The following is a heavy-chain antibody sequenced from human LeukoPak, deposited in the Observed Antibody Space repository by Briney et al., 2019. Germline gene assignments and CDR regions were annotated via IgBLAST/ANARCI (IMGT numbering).Heavy chain of an antibody. CDR2: IYHSGNT. J-gene: IGHJ4*02. D-gene: IGHD2-2*02. CDR3: ARGDIPDY. Sequence: KSSETLSLTCTVSGYSISSGYYWGWIRQPPGKGLEWIGSIYHSGNTYYKSSLKSRVTISVDTSKNQFSLKLRSVTTTDTAVYYCARGDIPDYWGQGTLVTVSS. V-gene: IGHV4-38-2*02. CDR1: GYSISSGYY.